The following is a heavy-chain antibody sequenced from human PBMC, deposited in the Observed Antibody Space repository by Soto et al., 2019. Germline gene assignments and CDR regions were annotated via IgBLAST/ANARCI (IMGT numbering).Heavy chain of an antibody. CDR1: GYSFTSYW. Sequence: LKISCKGSGYSFTSYWIGWVRQMPGKGLEWMGIIYPGDSDTRYSPSFQGQVTISADKSISTAYLQWSSLKASDTAMYYCARPRSSYYDSSGSADAFDIWGQGTMVTVSS. CDR3: ARPRSSYYDSSGSADAFDI. V-gene: IGHV5-51*01. D-gene: IGHD3-22*01. CDR2: IYPGDSDT. J-gene: IGHJ3*02.